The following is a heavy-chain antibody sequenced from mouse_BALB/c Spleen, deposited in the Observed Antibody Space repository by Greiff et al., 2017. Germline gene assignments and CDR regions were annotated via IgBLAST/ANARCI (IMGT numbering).Heavy chain of an antibody. D-gene: IGHD2-14*01. CDR1: GFTFSSYG. V-gene: IGHV5-6-3*01. Sequence: DVQLVESGGGLVQPGGSLKLSCAASGFTFSSYGMSWVRQTPDKRLELVATINSNGGSTYYPDSVKGRFTISRDNAKNTLYLQMSSLKSEDTAMYYCAREGYDALFDYWGQGTTLTVSS. CDR2: INSNGGST. J-gene: IGHJ2*01. CDR3: AREGYDALFDY.